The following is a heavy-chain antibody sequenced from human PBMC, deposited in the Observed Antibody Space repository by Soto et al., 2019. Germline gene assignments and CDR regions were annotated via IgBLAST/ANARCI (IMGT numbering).Heavy chain of an antibody. J-gene: IGHJ6*02. Sequence: PSETLSLTCTVSGGSVSSGSYYWSWIRQPPGKGLEWIGYIYYSGSTNYNPSLKSRVTISVDTSKNQFSLKLSSVTAADTAVYYCARAFYDSSGYAHYYYYGMDVWGQGTTVTVS. CDR3: ARAFYDSSGYAHYYYYGMDV. V-gene: IGHV4-61*01. D-gene: IGHD3-22*01. CDR2: IYYSGST. CDR1: GGSVSSGSYY.